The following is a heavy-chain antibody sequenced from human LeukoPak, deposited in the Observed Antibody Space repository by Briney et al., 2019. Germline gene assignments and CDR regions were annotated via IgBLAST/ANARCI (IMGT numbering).Heavy chain of an antibody. D-gene: IGHD6-6*01. J-gene: IGHJ5*02. CDR2: IYYSGST. CDR3: ARDNYSSSSDNWFDP. CDR1: GGSISSGGYY. Sequence: PSQTLSLTCTVSGGSISSGGYYWSWIRQHPGKGLEWIGYIYYSGSTYYNPSLKSRVTISVDTSKNQFSLKLSSVTAADTAVYYCARDNYSSSSDNWFDPWGQGTLSPSPQ. V-gene: IGHV4-31*03.